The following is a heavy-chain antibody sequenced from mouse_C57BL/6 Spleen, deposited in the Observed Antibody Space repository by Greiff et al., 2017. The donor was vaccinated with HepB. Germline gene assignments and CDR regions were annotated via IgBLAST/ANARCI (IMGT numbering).Heavy chain of an antibody. D-gene: IGHD2-4*01. Sequence: VKLMESGAELVRPGTSVKVSCKASGYAFTNYLIEWVKQRPGQGLEWIGVINPGSGGTNYNEKFKGKATLTADKSSSTAYMQLSSLTSEDSAVYFCASIYYDYDRAFDYWGQGTTLTVSS. CDR2: INPGSGGT. J-gene: IGHJ2*01. CDR3: ASIYYDYDRAFDY. CDR1: GYAFTNYL. V-gene: IGHV1-54*01.